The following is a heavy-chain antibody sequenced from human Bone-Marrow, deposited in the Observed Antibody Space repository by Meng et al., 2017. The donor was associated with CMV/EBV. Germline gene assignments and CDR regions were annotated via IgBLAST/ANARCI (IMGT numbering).Heavy chain of an antibody. CDR3: ARDKGGSYLRAFDI. CDR1: GFTFSSYE. Sequence: GGSLRLSCAASGFTFSSYEMNWVRQAPGKGLEWVSYISSSGSTIYYADSVKGRFTISRDNAKNSLYLQMNSLRAEDTAVYYCARDKGGSYLRAFDIWGQGTMVTV. D-gene: IGHD1-26*01. J-gene: IGHJ3*02. V-gene: IGHV3-48*03. CDR2: ISSSGSTI.